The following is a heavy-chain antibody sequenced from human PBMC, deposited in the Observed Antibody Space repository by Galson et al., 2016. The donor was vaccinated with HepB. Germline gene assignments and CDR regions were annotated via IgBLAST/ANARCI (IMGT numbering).Heavy chain of an antibody. J-gene: IGHJ4*02. Sequence: SLRLSCAASGFTFSTYSMNWVRQAPGRGLEWVSSISSTSSYIYYADSVKGRFTVSRDNAETSLYLQMNSLRAEDTAVYYCARVGGSHRSCSHDCWGQGTLVTVSP. D-gene: IGHD3-16*02. CDR1: GFTFSTYS. V-gene: IGHV3-21*01. CDR3: ARVGGSHRSCSHDC. CDR2: ISSTSSYI.